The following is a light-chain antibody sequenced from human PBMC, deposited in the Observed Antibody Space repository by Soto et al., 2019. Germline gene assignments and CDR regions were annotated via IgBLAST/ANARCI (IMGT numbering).Light chain of an antibody. Sequence: DIQMTQSPSTLSASVGDRVTITCRASQSISSWLAWYQKKPGKAPKLLIYKASGLESGVPSRFSGSGSGTDFTLTIRSLQPDDFATYYCQQYESYSPLTFGQGTTGDIK. CDR2: KAS. CDR1: QSISSW. V-gene: IGKV1-5*03. CDR3: QQYESYSPLT. J-gene: IGKJ4*01.